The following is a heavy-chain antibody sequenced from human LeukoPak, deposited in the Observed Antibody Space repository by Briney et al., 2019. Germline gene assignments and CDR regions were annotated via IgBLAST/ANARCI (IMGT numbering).Heavy chain of an antibody. CDR1: GFMFRGYA. CDR3: AKTYYYLSGSLPEDY. D-gene: IGHD3-10*01. V-gene: IGHV3-23*01. J-gene: IGHJ4*02. CDR2: ISDTGDST. Sequence: GGSLRLSCAASGFMFRGYAMSWVRQAPGKGLEWVSAISDTGDSTYYADSVKGRFTISRDNSKNTLYLRMNSLRVEDTALYFCAKTYYYLSGSLPEDYWGQGALVTVSS.